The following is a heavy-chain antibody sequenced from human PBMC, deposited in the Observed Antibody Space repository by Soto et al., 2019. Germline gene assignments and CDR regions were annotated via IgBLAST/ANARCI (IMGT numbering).Heavy chain of an antibody. J-gene: IGHJ4*02. V-gene: IGHV1-2*02. D-gene: IGHD3-9*01. CDR3: AREYYDILTGYRGLNY. Sequence: ASVKVSCKASGYTFTGYYMHWVRQAPGQGLEWMGWINPNSGGTNYAQKFQGRVTMTRDTSISTAYMELRSLRSDDTAVYYCAREYYDILTGYRGLNYWGQGTLVTVSS. CDR1: GYTFTGYY. CDR2: INPNSGGT.